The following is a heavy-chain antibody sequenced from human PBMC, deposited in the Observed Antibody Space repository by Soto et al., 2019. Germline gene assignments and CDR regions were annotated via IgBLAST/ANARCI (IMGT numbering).Heavy chain of an antibody. CDR2: INPNSGGT. V-gene: IGHV1-2*04. CDR3: ARDPTFSDYVWGSYRRSGWYFDL. CDR1: GYTFTGYY. D-gene: IGHD3-16*02. J-gene: IGHJ2*01. Sequence: QVQLVQSGAEVKKPGASVKVSCKASGYTFTGYYMHWVRQAPGQGLEWMGWINPNSGGTNYAQKCQGWVTMTSDTSISTAYMELSRLRSDDTAVYYCARDPTFSDYVWGSYRRSGWYFDLWGRGTLVTVSS.